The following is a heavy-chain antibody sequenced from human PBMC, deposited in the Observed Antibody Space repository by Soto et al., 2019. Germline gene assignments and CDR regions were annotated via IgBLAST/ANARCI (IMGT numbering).Heavy chain of an antibody. CDR3: ARDWYYYGSGSSGGGDY. CDR2: ISYDGSNK. CDR1: GFTFSSYA. V-gene: IGHV3-30-3*01. J-gene: IGHJ4*02. D-gene: IGHD3-10*01. Sequence: QVQLVESGGGVVQPGRSLRLSCAASGFTFSSYAMHWVRQAPGKGLEWVAVISYDGSNKYYADSVKGRFTISRDNSKNTLYLQMNSLRAEDTAVYYCARDWYYYGSGSSGGGDYWGQGTLVTVSS.